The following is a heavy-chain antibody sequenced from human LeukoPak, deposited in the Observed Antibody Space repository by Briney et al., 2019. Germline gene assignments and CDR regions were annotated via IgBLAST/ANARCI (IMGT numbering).Heavy chain of an antibody. J-gene: IGHJ6*02. CDR2: INPSDGRT. CDR3: ARGRSYGSGSYPYGMDV. V-gene: IGHV1-46*01. CDR1: GYTFTGYY. D-gene: IGHD3-10*01. Sequence: ASVKVSCRASGYTFTGYYMHWVRQAPGQGLEWVGIINPSDGRTTYAQKFQGRVTMTRDTPTSTVYMELSSLRSEDTAVYYCARGRSYGSGSYPYGMDVWGQGTTVTVSS.